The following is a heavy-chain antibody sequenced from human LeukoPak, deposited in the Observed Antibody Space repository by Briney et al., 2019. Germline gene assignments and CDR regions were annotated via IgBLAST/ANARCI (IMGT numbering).Heavy chain of an antibody. D-gene: IGHD2-15*01. V-gene: IGHV3-33*06. CDR2: IWYDGSNK. Sequence: GGSLRLSCAASGFTFSSYGMHWVRQAPGKGLEWVAVIWYDGSNKYYADSVKGRFTVSRDNSKNTLYLQMNSLRAEDTAVYYCAKDQKVAATHLYYYYMDVWGKGTTVTVSS. CDR3: AKDQKVAATHLYYYYMDV. J-gene: IGHJ6*03. CDR1: GFTFSSYG.